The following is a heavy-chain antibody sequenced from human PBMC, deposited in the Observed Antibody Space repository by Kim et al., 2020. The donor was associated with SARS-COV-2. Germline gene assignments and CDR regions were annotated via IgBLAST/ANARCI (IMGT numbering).Heavy chain of an antibody. CDR2: LYSGGST. J-gene: IGHJ3*02. CDR1: GFTVSSND. Sequence: GGSLRLSCAVSGFTVSSNDLSWVRQAPGKGLEWVSILYSGGSTYYVDSVKGRFTISRHNSKNTLYFQMSNLRAEDTAVYYFARDQVDGDAFDIWGQGTMVTVSS. V-gene: IGHV3-53*01. D-gene: IGHD3-9*01. CDR3: ARDQVDGDAFDI.